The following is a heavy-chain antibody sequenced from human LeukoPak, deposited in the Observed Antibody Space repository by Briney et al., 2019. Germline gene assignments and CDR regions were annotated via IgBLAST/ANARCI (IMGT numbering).Heavy chain of an antibody. D-gene: IGHD3-10*01. CDR1: GFTFSNYA. V-gene: IGHV3-23*01. Sequence: GGSLRLSCAASGFTFSNYAMSWVRQAPGKGLEWISGISRSGGSTYYSDSVKGRFTISRDNSKNTVYLQMNSLRAEDTAVYYCASGSGGWGQGTLVTVSS. CDR3: ASGSGG. J-gene: IGHJ4*02. CDR2: ISRSGGST.